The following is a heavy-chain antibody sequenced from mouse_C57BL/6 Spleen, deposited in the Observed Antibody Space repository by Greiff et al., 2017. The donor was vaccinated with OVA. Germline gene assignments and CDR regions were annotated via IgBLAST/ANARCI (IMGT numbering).Heavy chain of an antibody. J-gene: IGHJ2*01. CDR3: ARSSYSYYFDY. Sequence: VQLVESGAELVRPGASVKLSCKASGYTFTDYYINWVKQRPGQGLEWIARIYPGSGNTYYNEKFKGKATLTAEKSSSTAYMQLSSLTSEDSAVYFCARSSYSYYFDYWGQGTTLTVSS. CDR1: GYTFTDYY. D-gene: IGHD2-12*01. V-gene: IGHV1-76*01. CDR2: IYPGSGNT.